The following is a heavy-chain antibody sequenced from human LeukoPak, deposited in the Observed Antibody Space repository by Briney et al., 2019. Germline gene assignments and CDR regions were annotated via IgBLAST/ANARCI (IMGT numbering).Heavy chain of an antibody. Sequence: GRSLRLSCAASGFTFSNYAINWVRQAPGKGREWVSAISGSASNTYVADSVRGRFTVSRDNSKKTSVLEMNSLRVEDTAMYYCAKDRRAVAGYWYFDLWGRGTLVTVSS. V-gene: IGHV3-23*01. D-gene: IGHD6-19*01. CDR1: GFTFSNYA. J-gene: IGHJ2*01. CDR2: ISGSASNT. CDR3: AKDRRAVAGYWYFDL.